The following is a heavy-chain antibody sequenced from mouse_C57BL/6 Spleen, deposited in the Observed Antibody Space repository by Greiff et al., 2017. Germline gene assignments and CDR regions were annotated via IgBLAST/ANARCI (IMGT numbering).Heavy chain of an antibody. V-gene: IGHV5-16*01. Sequence: DVQLVESEGGLVQPGSSMKLSCTASGFTFSDYSMAWVRQVQDKGLDWVANINYDGSSTYSLDSLKCRFIISRDKSKNIRDLQMSRLKSEDTAAYYCARGQSSHWDCDVWGTGTTVTVSS. CDR1: GFTFSDYS. CDR2: INYDGSST. D-gene: IGHD1-1*01. CDR3: ARGQSSHWDCDV. J-gene: IGHJ1*03.